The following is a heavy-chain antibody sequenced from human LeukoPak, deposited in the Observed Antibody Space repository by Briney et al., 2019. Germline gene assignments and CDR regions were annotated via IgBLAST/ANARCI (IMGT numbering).Heavy chain of an antibody. Sequence: PSETLSLTCAVYGGSFSGYYWSWIRQPPGKGLEWIGEINHSGSTNYNPSLKSRVTISVDTSKNQFSLKLSSVTAADTAVYYCARPGSSSRNYYYYMDVWGKGTTVTVSS. CDR2: INHSGST. D-gene: IGHD6-6*01. J-gene: IGHJ6*03. V-gene: IGHV4-34*01. CDR3: ARPGSSSRNYYYYMDV. CDR1: GGSFSGYY.